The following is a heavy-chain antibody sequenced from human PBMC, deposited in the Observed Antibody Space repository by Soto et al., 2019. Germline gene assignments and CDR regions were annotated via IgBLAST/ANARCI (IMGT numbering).Heavy chain of an antibody. V-gene: IGHV3-30-3*01. Sequence: GGSLRLSCAASGFTFISYAMHWVLQAPCKGLEWVAVISYDGSNKYYADSVKGRFTISRDNSKNTLYLQMNSLRAEDTAVYYCARGRGRSGYHYGMDVWGQGTTVTVSS. CDR2: ISYDGSNK. J-gene: IGHJ6*02. D-gene: IGHD3-3*01. CDR1: GFTFISYA. CDR3: ARGRGRSGYHYGMDV.